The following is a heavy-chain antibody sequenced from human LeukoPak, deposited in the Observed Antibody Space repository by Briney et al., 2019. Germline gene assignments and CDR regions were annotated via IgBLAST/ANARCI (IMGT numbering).Heavy chain of an antibody. Sequence: PSETLSLTCAVSGGSISSSNWWSWVRQPPGKGLEWIGEIYHSGSTNYNPSLKSRVTISVDKSKNQFSLKLSSVTAADTAVYYCAGGIHDYSSSWFDPWGQGTLVTVSS. D-gene: IGHD6-13*01. CDR1: GGSISSSNW. CDR3: AGGIHDYSSSWFDP. V-gene: IGHV4-4*02. CDR2: IYHSGST. J-gene: IGHJ5*02.